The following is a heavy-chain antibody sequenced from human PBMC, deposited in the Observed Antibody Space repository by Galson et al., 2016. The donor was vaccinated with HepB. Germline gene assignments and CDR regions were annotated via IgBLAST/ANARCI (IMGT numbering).Heavy chain of an antibody. CDR1: GFTVSNNY. J-gene: IGHJ4*02. D-gene: IGHD2-2*01. Sequence: SLRLSCSASGFTVSNNYMSWVRQAPGKWLEWVSVIYSGGNTFYADSVKGRFTISRDTSKNTLYLQMNSLRAEDTAVYYCATSPSRGYWGQGTLVTVSS. CDR3: ATSPSRGY. CDR2: IYSGGNT. V-gene: IGHV3-66*01.